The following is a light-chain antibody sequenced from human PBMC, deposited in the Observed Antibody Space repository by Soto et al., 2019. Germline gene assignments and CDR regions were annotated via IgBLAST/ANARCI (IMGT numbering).Light chain of an antibody. CDR3: CSYAGRTTFVL. J-gene: IGLJ2*01. CDR1: SSDVGSYNL. Sequence: QSVLTQPASVSGSPGQSITISCTGASSDVGSYNLVSWYQLHPGKAPKLIIYEVTKRPSGVSYRFSGSKSGNTASLTISGLQAEDEADYYCCSYAGRTTFVLFGGGTKLTVL. V-gene: IGLV2-23*02. CDR2: EVT.